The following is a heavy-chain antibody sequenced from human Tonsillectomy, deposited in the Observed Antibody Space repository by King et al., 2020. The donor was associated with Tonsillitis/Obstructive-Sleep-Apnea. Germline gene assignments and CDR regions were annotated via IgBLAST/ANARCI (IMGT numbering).Heavy chain of an antibody. J-gene: IGHJ3*02. Sequence: QLQESGPGLVKPSETLSLTCTVSGGSISSYYWSWIRQPPGKGLEWIGYIYYSGSTNYNPSLKSRVTISVDTSKNQFSLKLSSVTAADTAVYYCAHDSSDLDAFDIWGQGTMVTVSS. CDR2: IYYSGST. V-gene: IGHV4-59*01. D-gene: IGHD3-22*01. CDR1: GGSISSYY. CDR3: AHDSSDLDAFDI.